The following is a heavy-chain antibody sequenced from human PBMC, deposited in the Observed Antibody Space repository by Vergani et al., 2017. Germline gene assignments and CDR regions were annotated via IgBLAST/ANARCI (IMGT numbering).Heavy chain of an antibody. CDR1: GFTFSSYS. Sequence: EVQLVESGGGLVKPGGSLRLSCAASGFTFSSYSMNWVRQAPGKGLEWVSSISSSSSYIYYADSVKGRFTISRDNAKNSLYLQMNSLRAEDTAVYYCARVGAGSSWYWGGSGYYYYMDVWGKGTTVTVSS. D-gene: IGHD6-13*01. CDR2: ISSSSSYI. V-gene: IGHV3-21*01. J-gene: IGHJ6*03. CDR3: ARVGAGSSWYWGGSGYYYYMDV.